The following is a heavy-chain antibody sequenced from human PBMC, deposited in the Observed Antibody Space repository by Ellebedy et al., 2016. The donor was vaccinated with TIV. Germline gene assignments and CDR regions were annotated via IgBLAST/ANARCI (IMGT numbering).Heavy chain of an antibody. J-gene: IGHJ4*02. D-gene: IGHD4-23*01. CDR2: ISHDGSKT. CDR3: AKERHPRHPRWMGPTYFDY. CDR1: AFTFSAYG. Sequence: GESLKISCTASAFTFSAYGMHWVRQAPGKGLEWVAVISHDGSKTYYPDSVQGRFTISRDNSNNTLYLQMTSLRTEDTAVYYCAKERHPRHPRWMGPTYFDYWGQGTLVAVSS. V-gene: IGHV3-30*18.